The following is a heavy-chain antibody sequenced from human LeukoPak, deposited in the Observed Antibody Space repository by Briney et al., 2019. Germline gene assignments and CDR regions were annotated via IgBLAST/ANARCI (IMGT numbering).Heavy chain of an antibody. Sequence: GGSLRLSCAASGFTFSNHWMSWVRQAPGKGLEWVANIKQDGSEKYYVDSVKGRFTISRDNAKNSLYLQMNSLRAEDTAVYYCARFAAGGSYYYYMDVWGKGTTVTVSS. J-gene: IGHJ6*03. CDR1: GFTFSNHW. V-gene: IGHV3-7*01. CDR3: ARFAAGGSYYYYMDV. D-gene: IGHD6-25*01. CDR2: IKQDGSEK.